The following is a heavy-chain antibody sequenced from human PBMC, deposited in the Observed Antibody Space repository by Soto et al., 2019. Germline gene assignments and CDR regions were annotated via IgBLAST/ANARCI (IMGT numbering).Heavy chain of an antibody. D-gene: IGHD3-3*01. CDR2: IDFTGSAI. CDR1: GFTFSGYE. Sequence: EVHPVESGGGLVQPGGSLRLSCAASGFTFSGYEMNWVRQAPGKGLEWVSYIDFTGSAIYYADSVKGRFTVSRDNAKNSLYLQMNSLSAEDTALYYCARVFDVGNLDYWGQGTLVTVSS. J-gene: IGHJ4*02. V-gene: IGHV3-48*03. CDR3: ARVFDVGNLDY.